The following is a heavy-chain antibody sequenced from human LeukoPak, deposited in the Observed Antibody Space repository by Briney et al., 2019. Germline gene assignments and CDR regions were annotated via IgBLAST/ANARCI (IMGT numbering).Heavy chain of an antibody. CDR2: IYYSGST. D-gene: IGHD5-24*01. Sequence: PSETLSLTCTVSGGSISSSSYYWGWIRQPPGKGLEWIGSIYYSGSTYYNPSLKSRVTISVDTSKNQFSLKLSSVTAADTAVYYCARSLRRDGYKSRSVVWFDPWGQGTLVTVSS. J-gene: IGHJ5*02. V-gene: IGHV4-39*07. CDR3: ARSLRRDGYKSRSVVWFDP. CDR1: GGSISSSSYY.